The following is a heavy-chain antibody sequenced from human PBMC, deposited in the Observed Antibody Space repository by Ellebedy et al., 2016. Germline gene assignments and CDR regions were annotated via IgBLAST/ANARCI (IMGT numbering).Heavy chain of an antibody. D-gene: IGHD4-17*01. CDR1: GFPFGNFF. CDR2: ISGDGTAK. Sequence: GGSLRLXXAASGFPFGNFFMSWVRQSPGKGLEWVSTISGDGTAKHFADSVKGRFTISRDNSRNTLYLQMDSLRAADTAVYYCYYGHYSGYWGQGTLVTVSS. J-gene: IGHJ4*02. CDR3: YYGHYSGY. V-gene: IGHV3-23*01.